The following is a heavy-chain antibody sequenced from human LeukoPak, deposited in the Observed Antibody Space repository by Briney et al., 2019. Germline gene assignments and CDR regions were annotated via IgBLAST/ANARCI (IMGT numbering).Heavy chain of an antibody. V-gene: IGHV3-30*02. CDR2: IRYDESNN. D-gene: IGHD3-3*01. Sequence: PAGSLRLSCAASGFTFSSYGMHWVRQAPGKGLEWVAFIRYDESNNYYEDSVKGRFTISGDNSNNTLYLHMNSLRAEDTAVYYCAKESVYDFWSGAYYYYYYMDVWGKGTTVTVSS. CDR3: AKESVYDFWSGAYYYYYYMDV. CDR1: GFTFSSYG. J-gene: IGHJ6*03.